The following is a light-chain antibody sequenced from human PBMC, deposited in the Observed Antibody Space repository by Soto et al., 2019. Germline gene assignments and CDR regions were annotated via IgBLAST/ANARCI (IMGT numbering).Light chain of an antibody. CDR2: GVS. CDR1: QSVRSDY. J-gene: IGKJ4*01. V-gene: IGKV3-20*01. Sequence: MTQSPATVSVSPGQRATLSCRASQSVRSDYFAWYQQKPGQAPRFIIFGVSTRATGVPDRFSGSGSGTDFTLTISRLEPEDFALYYCQQYGNSPLTVGGGTKVDIK. CDR3: QQYGNSPLT.